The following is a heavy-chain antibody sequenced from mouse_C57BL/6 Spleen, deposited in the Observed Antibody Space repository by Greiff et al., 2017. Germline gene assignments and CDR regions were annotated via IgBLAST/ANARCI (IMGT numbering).Heavy chain of an antibody. Sequence: VQLKQSVAELVRPGASVKLSCTASGFNIKNNYMNWVKQRPEQGLEWIGRIGTANGNTKYATKFQGKATITAATASNTAYQQLSSLTSEDTAIYYCARSGTGYSNYFDYWGQGTTLTVSS. D-gene: IGHD2-5*01. V-gene: IGHV14-3*01. CDR3: ARSGTGYSNYFDY. CDR2: IGTANGNT. J-gene: IGHJ2*01. CDR1: GFNIKNNY.